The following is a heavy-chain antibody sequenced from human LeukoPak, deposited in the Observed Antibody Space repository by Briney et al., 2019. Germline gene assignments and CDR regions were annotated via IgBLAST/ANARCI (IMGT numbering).Heavy chain of an antibody. D-gene: IGHD2/OR15-2a*01. Sequence: ASVKVSCKASGGTFTSHGFSWVRQAPGEGLEWMGMVIPIIGTAAYAEKFQDRVTIIADKSTSTVDMELSSLTSDDTAIYYCAAGYCNTTSCSRGGYWGQGTLVSVSS. V-gene: IGHV1-69*04. CDR1: GGTFTSHG. J-gene: IGHJ4*02. CDR3: AAGYCNTTSCSRGGY. CDR2: VIPIIGTA.